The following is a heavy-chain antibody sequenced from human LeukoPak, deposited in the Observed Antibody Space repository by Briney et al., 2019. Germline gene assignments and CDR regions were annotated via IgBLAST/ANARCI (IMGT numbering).Heavy chain of an antibody. CDR3: ARHVQAFAPKFGELQNWFDP. D-gene: IGHD3-10*01. CDR2: IDPSDSYT. V-gene: IGHV5-10-1*01. Sequence: GESLKISCKGSGYSFTSYWISWVRQMPGKGLEWMGRIDPSDSYTNYSPSFQGHVTISADKSISTAYLQWSSLKASDTAMYYCARHVQAFAPKFGELQNWFDPWGQGTLVTVSS. J-gene: IGHJ5*02. CDR1: GYSFTSYW.